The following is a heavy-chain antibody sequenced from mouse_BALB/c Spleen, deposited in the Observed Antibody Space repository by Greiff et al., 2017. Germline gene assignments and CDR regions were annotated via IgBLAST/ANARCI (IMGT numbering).Heavy chain of an antibody. V-gene: IGHV5-6-3*01. CDR1: GFTFSSYG. D-gene: IGHD2-2*01. CDR2: INSNGGST. Sequence: EVKVVESGGGLVQPGGSLKLSCAASGFTFSSYGMSWVRQTPDKRLELVATINSNGGSTYYPDSVKGRFTISRDNAKNTLYLQMSSLKSEDTAMYYCARDEVIHFDYWGQGTTLTVSS. CDR3: ARDEVIHFDY. J-gene: IGHJ2*01.